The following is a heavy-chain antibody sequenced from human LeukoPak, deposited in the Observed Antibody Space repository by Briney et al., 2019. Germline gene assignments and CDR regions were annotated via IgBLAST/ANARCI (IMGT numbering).Heavy chain of an antibody. J-gene: IGHJ4*02. V-gene: IGHV3-53*01. CDR3: ARGTAMAPHY. Sequence: GGSLRLSCAASGLTVSSNYMSWVRQVPGTGLEWVSVIYSGGSTYYADSSKGRFTISRDNSKNTLYLQMNRLRAEDTAVYYRARGTAMAPHYWGQGTLVTGSS. CDR2: IYSGGST. CDR1: GLTVSSNY. D-gene: IGHD5-18*01.